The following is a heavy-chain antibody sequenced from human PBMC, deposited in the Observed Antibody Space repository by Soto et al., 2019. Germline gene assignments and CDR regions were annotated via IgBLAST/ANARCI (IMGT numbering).Heavy chain of an antibody. CDR1: GGTFDHAA. J-gene: IGHJ4*02. CDR2: INPMFNST. D-gene: IGHD3-9*01. CDR3: ARQIFAADY. V-gene: IGHV1-69*01. Sequence: QVQLVQSGAEVKKPGSSVKVSCEAPGGTFDHAAITWVRQAPGQGLEWVGGINPMFNSTHYAQKFQCRVTSTADAATSTAFMELRGLTTDDTSVYYCARQIFAADYWGQGTLLVVSA.